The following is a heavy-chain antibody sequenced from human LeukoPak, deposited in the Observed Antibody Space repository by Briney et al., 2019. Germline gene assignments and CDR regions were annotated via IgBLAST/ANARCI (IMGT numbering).Heavy chain of an antibody. D-gene: IGHD3-22*01. CDR3: ARGPYYYDSSGNFDY. CDR2: INHSGSTT. Sequence: SETLSLTCTVYGGSFSDYYWTWIRQPPGKGLEWIGEINHSGSTTNYNPSLKNRVTISVDMSKNQFSLRLSSVSAADTAVYYCARGPYYYDSSGNFDYWGQGTLVTVSS. J-gene: IGHJ4*02. V-gene: IGHV4-34*01. CDR1: GGSFSDYY.